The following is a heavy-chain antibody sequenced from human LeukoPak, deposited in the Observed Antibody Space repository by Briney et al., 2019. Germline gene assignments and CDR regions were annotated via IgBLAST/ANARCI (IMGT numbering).Heavy chain of an antibody. V-gene: IGHV3-48*04. D-gene: IGHD3-16*01. CDR2: ISSSTNTI. CDR3: ARGEDNADEYLREDY. CDR1: GFTFSSYS. J-gene: IGHJ4*02. Sequence: GGSLRLSCAASGFTFSSYSMNWVRQAPGKGLEWVSYISSSTNTIYYADSVKGRFTISRDNAKNSLYLQMNSLRADDTAVYYCARGEDNADEYLREDYWGQGILVTVSS.